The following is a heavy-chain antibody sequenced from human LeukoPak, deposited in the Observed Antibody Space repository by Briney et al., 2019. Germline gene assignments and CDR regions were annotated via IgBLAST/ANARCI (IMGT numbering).Heavy chain of an antibody. CDR2: IYHSGST. CDR3: ARVRRTTSLWFDP. Sequence: PSETLSLTCTVSGYSISSGYYWGWIRQPPGKGLEWIGSIYHSGSTYYNPSLKSRVTISVDTSKNQFSLKLSSVTAADTAVYYCARVRRTTSLWFDPWGQGTLVTVSS. V-gene: IGHV4-38-2*02. CDR1: GYSISSGYY. D-gene: IGHD4-11*01. J-gene: IGHJ5*02.